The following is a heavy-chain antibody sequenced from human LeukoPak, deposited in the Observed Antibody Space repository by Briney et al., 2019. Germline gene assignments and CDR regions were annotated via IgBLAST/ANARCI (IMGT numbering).Heavy chain of an antibody. CDR1: GYTFINHY. Sequence: ASVKVSCKASGYTFINHYIHWVRRAPGQGLEWMGTINLSGGSTTYAQKFQGRVTMTRDTSTSTVYMELSSLRSEDTAVYYCARDYVDDIPMIKDYWGQGTLVTVSS. CDR2: INLSGGST. CDR3: ARDYVDDIPMIKDY. D-gene: IGHD2-8*01. V-gene: IGHV1-46*01. J-gene: IGHJ4*02.